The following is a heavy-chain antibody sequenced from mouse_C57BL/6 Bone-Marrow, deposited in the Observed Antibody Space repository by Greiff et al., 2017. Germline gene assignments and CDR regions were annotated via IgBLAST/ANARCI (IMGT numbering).Heavy chain of an antibody. CDR3: AGLITTVVSFDY. Sequence: EVQRVESGPGLVKPSQSLSLTCSVTGYSITSGYYWNWIRQFPGNKLEWMGYISYDGSNNYNPSLKNRISITRDTSKNQFFLKLNSVTTEDTATYYCAGLITTVVSFDYWGQGTTLTVSS. J-gene: IGHJ2*01. V-gene: IGHV3-6*01. CDR2: ISYDGSN. D-gene: IGHD1-1*01. CDR1: GYSITSGYY.